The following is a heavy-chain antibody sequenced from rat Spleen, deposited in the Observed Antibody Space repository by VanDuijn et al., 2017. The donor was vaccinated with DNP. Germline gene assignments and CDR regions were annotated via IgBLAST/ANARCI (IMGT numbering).Heavy chain of an antibody. CDR2: ITGSGGST. V-gene: IGHV5-31*01. CDR3: ATQYYYDGSYYYALDA. Sequence: EVQLVESGGDLVQPGRSLKVSCVASGFTFNNYWMTWSRQVPGKGLEWVASITGSGGSTYYPDSVKGRFTISRDNAKSILYLQMDSLRSEDTATYYCATQYYYDGSYYYALDAWGQGTSVTVSS. CDR1: GFTFNNYW. D-gene: IGHD1-12*02. J-gene: IGHJ4*01.